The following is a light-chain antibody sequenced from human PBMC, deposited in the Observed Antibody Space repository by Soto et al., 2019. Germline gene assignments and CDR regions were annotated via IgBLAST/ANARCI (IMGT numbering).Light chain of an antibody. CDR1: SSDVGGYNY. Sequence: QSALTQSRSVSGSPGQSVTISCTGTSSDVGGYNYVSWYQQHPGKAPKLMIYDVSKRPSGVPDRFSCSKSGNTASLTISGLQAEDEADYYCCSYAGSYTVVFGGGTKLTVL. CDR3: CSYAGSYTVV. CDR2: DVS. J-gene: IGLJ2*01. V-gene: IGLV2-11*01.